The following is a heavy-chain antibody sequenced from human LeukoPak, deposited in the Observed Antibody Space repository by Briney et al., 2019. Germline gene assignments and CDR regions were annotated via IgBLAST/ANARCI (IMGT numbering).Heavy chain of an antibody. Sequence: KPSETLSLTCAVYGGSFSGYYWSWIRQPPGKGLEWIGEINHSGSTNYNPSLKSRVTISVDTSKNQFSLKLSSVTAADTAVYYCARVSITGTTDYMDVWGKGTTVTVSS. D-gene: IGHD1-14*01. V-gene: IGHV4-34*01. CDR3: ARVSITGTTDYMDV. CDR2: INHSGST. J-gene: IGHJ6*03. CDR1: GGSFSGYY.